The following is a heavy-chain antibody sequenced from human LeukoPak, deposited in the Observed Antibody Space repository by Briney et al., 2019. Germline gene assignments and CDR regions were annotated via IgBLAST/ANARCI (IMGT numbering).Heavy chain of an antibody. D-gene: IGHD3-10*01. J-gene: IGHJ4*02. CDR3: AKDLSYGSYSFDS. Sequence: GGSLRLSCTASGFTLSSYAMSWVRQAPGKGLEWVAIITFDGNSKSYADSVKGRFTVSRDNSKNTLYLQMSSLRTEDTAVYYCAKDLSYGSYSFDSWGQGALVTVSS. CDR1: GFTLSSYA. CDR2: ITFDGNSK. V-gene: IGHV3-30*18.